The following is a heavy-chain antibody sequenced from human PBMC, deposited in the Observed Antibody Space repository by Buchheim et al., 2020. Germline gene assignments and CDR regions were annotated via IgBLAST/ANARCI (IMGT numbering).Heavy chain of an antibody. J-gene: IGHJ5*02. CDR2: IDPRDSDI. D-gene: IGHD2-2*01. CDR3: ARGGGSSVSLDL. Sequence: EVQLVQSGAEVKKPRESLRISCKGSGYTFSSYWISWVRQMPGKGLEWMGRIDPRDSDIKYSPSFQGHVTIPADKSITTAYLQWSSLQVSDTAIYYCARGGGSSVSLDLWGQGTL. CDR1: GYTFSSYW. V-gene: IGHV5-10-1*03.